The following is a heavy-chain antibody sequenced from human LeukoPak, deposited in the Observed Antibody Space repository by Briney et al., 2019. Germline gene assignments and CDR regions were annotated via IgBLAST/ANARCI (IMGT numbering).Heavy chain of an antibody. Sequence: PGGSLRLSCAASGFTFSSYSMNWVRQAPGKGLEWVSSISSSSSYIYYADSVKGRFTISRDNAKNSLYLQMNSLRAEDTAVYYCARPSSSSWSRLPRADAFDIWGQGTMVTVSS. J-gene: IGHJ3*02. CDR1: GFTFSSYS. CDR3: ARPSSSSWSRLPRADAFDI. D-gene: IGHD6-13*01. V-gene: IGHV3-21*01. CDR2: ISSSSSYI.